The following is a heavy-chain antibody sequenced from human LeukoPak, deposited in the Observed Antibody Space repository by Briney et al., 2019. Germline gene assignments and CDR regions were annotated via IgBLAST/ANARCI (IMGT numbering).Heavy chain of an antibody. CDR3: ARGRRAVAAGAMDY. CDR2: INAYNGNT. D-gene: IGHD6-19*01. V-gene: IGHV1-18*01. J-gene: IGHJ4*02. Sequence: ASVKVSCKASGYTFTSYGISWVRQAPGQGLEWMGWINAYNGNTNYAQKLQGRVTMTTDTSTSTAYMELRSLRSDDTAVYYCARGRRAVAAGAMDYWGQGTLVTVSS. CDR1: GYTFTSYG.